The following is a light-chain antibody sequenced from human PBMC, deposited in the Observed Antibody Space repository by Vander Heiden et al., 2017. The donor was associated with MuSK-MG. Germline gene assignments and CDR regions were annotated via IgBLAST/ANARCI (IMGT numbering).Light chain of an antibody. V-gene: IGLV1-47*01. CDR2: RNN. CDR3: AAWDDSLSGRV. CDR1: SPNIGSNY. J-gene: IGLJ3*02. Sequence: QSVLTHPPSASGTPGQRVTISCSGSSPNIGSNYVYWYQQLPGTAPKLLIYRNNQRPSGVPDRFSGSKSGTSASLAISGLRSEDEADYYCAAWDDSLSGRVFGGGTKLTVL.